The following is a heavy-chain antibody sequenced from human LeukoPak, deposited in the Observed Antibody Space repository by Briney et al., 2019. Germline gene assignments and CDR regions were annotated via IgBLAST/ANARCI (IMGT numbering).Heavy chain of an antibody. V-gene: IGHV5-10-1*01. J-gene: IGHJ4*02. CDR2: IDPSDSYT. CDR3: ARSEVINIAAAADY. CDR1: GYSFTSYW. D-gene: IGHD6-13*01. Sequence: PGESLKISCKGSGYSFTSYWISWVRQMPGKGLEWMGRIDPSDSYTNYSPSFQGHVTISADKSISTAYLQWSSLKSSDTAMYYCARSEVINIAAAADYWGQGTLVTVSS.